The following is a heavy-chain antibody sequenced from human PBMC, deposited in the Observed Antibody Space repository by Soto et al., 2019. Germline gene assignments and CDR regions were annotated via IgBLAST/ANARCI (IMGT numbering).Heavy chain of an antibody. Sequence: ASVKVSCKASGYTFTSYGISWVRQAPGQGLEWMGWISAYNGNTNYAQKPQGRVTMTTDTSTSTAYMELRSLRSDDTAVYYCARDDWLLRPFDYWGQGTLVTVSS. CDR3: ARDDWLLRPFDY. D-gene: IGHD3-9*01. CDR1: GYTFTSYG. V-gene: IGHV1-18*01. J-gene: IGHJ4*02. CDR2: ISAYNGNT.